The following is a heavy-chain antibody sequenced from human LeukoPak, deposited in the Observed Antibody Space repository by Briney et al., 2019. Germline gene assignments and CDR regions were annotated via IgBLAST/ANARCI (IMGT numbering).Heavy chain of an antibody. CDR1: GFTFSSYW. J-gene: IGHJ4*02. D-gene: IGHD3-3*01. V-gene: IGHV3-74*01. CDR2: INSDGSST. Sequence: GGSLRLSCAASGFTFSSYWTHWVRQAPGKGLVWVSRINSDGSSTSYADSVKGRFTISRDNAKNTLYLQMSSPRAEDTAVYYCARGYYDFWSGRLDYWGQGTLVTVSS. CDR3: ARGYYDFWSGRLDY.